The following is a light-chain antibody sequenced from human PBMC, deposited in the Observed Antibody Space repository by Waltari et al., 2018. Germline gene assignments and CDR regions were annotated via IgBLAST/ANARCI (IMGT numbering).Light chain of an antibody. CDR3: QQYHSYPPT. CDR1: RDISTC. CDR2: GAS. J-gene: IGKJ3*01. Sequence: DIQMTQSPSSLSASVGDRLTLTCRASRDISTCLGWFQQKPGKAPKSFIYGASRLQSGVPSKFSVSGSVTDFTLTITCLQPEDFATYYCQQYHSYPPTFGPGTKVDV. V-gene: IGKV1-16*02.